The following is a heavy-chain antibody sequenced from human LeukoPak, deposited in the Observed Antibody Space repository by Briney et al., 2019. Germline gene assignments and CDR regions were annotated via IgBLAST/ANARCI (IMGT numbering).Heavy chain of an antibody. CDR1: GGSISSGDYY. CDR3: ARFPYDFWTRSLDAFDI. D-gene: IGHD3-3*01. V-gene: IGHV4-30-4*08. J-gene: IGHJ3*02. Sequence: SSETLSLTCTVSGGSISSGDYYWSWIRQPPGKGLEWIGYIYYSGSTYYNPSLKSRVTISVDTSKNQFSRKLSSVTAADTAVYYCARFPYDFWTRSLDAFDIWGQGTMVTVSS. CDR2: IYYSGST.